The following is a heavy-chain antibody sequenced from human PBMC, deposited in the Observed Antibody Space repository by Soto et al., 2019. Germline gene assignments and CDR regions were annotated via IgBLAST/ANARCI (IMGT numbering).Heavy chain of an antibody. Sequence: ASVKASCKASGGTFSSYAISWVRQAPGQGLEWMGGIIPIFGTANYAQKFQGRVTITADESTSTAYMELSSLRSEDTAVYYCARGVDDFWKGYGMDVWGQGTTVTVSS. CDR3: ARGVDDFWKGYGMDV. CDR2: IIPIFGTA. J-gene: IGHJ6*02. CDR1: GGTFSSYA. V-gene: IGHV1-69*13. D-gene: IGHD3-3*01.